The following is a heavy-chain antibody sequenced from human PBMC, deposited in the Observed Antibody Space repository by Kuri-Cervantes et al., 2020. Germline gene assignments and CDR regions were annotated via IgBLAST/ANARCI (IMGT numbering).Heavy chain of an antibody. Sequence: ASVKVSCKAYGYTYTSYGISWVRQAPGQGLVWMGWITTYDGNTNYAQKLQGRVTVTPDTSTRTAYMELRSLRCDDTAVYYCARGTSMDVWGKETTVTVSS. V-gene: IGHV1-18*01. CDR1: GYTYTSYG. J-gene: IGHJ6*03. CDR2: ITTYDGNT. CDR3: ARGTSMDV.